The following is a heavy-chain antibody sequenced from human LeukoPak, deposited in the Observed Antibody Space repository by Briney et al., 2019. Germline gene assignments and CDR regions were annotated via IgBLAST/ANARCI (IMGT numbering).Heavy chain of an antibody. CDR3: ARGTYYDSSGLAY. CDR1: GYTFTGYY. J-gene: IGHJ4*02. CDR2: INPNSGGT. D-gene: IGHD3-22*01. Sequence: ASVKVSCKASGYTFTGYYMHWVRQAPGQGLEWMGWINPNSGGTNYAQKFQGRVTMTRDTSISTAYMELSRLRSDDTAVYYCARGTYYDSSGLAYRGQGTLVTVSS. V-gene: IGHV1-2*02.